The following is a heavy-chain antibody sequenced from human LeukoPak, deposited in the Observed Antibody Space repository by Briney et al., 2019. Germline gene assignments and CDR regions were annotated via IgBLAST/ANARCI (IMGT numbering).Heavy chain of an antibody. V-gene: IGHV5-51*01. CDR1: QSIFTWYW. D-gene: IGHD2-2*01. Sequence: GESLKIYCNGSQSIFTWYWIAWVRQMPGKGLEWMGIIAPFDSDTRYSPSFQGQVTISADKSISTAYLQWSSLKASDTAMYYCAIHRDIYNSSTRCYRFDYWGQGTLVTVSS. CDR3: AIHRDIYNSSTRCYRFDY. J-gene: IGHJ4*02. CDR2: IAPFDSDT.